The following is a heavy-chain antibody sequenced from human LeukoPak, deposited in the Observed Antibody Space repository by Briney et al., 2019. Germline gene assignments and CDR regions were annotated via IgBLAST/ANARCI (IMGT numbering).Heavy chain of an antibody. Sequence: SGGSLRLSCAASGFTFSDYYMSWIRQAPGKGLEWVSYISSSGSTIYYADSVKGRFTISRDNAKNSLYLQMNSLRAEDTAVSYCARGGAATVKYYGDSYWGQGTLVTVSS. D-gene: IGHD4-17*01. V-gene: IGHV3-11*04. CDR2: ISSSGSTI. CDR1: GFTFSDYY. J-gene: IGHJ4*02. CDR3: ARGGAATVKYYGDSY.